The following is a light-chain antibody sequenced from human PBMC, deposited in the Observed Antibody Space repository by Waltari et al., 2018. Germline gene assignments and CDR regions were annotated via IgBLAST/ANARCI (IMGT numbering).Light chain of an antibody. CDR2: WAS. CDR3: HQYYSTPDT. J-gene: IGKJ2*01. V-gene: IGKV4-1*01. CDR1: QSVLYSANNKNF. Sequence: DIVMTQSPDSLAASLRERATINCTPSQSVLYSANNKNFLAWYQQKPGQPPKLLIYWASFRASGVPERFSGSASGTDFTLTISTLQAEDVAVYYCHQYYSTPDTFGQGTHLEIK.